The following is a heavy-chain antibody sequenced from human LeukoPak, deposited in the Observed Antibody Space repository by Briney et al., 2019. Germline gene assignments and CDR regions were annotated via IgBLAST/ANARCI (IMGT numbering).Heavy chain of an antibody. D-gene: IGHD6-19*01. CDR1: GGSISSGGYS. J-gene: IGHJ5*02. Sequence: PSETLSLTCAVSGGSISSGGYSWSWIRQPPGKGLEWIGYIYHSGSTYYNPSLKSRVTISVDRSKNQFSLKLSSVTAADTAVYYCARSSSGWKNWFDPWGQGTLVTVSS. CDR3: ARSSSGWKNWFDP. V-gene: IGHV4-30-2*01. CDR2: IYHSGST.